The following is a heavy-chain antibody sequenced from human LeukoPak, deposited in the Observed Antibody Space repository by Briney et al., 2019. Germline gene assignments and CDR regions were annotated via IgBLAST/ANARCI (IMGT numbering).Heavy chain of an antibody. CDR1: GFTFSSYC. J-gene: IGHJ4*02. CDR3: AKELTTVTHFDY. Sequence: PGGSLRLSCAASGFTFSSYCMSWVRQAPGKGLEWVADISYDGSNKYYADSVKGRFTISRDNSMNTLYLQMNSLRAEDTAVYYCAKELTTVTHFDYWGQGALVTVSS. D-gene: IGHD4-17*01. V-gene: IGHV3-30*18. CDR2: ISYDGSNK.